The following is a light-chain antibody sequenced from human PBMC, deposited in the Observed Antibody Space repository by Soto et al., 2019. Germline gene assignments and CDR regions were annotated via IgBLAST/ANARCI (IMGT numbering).Light chain of an antibody. CDR2: LEGSGSY. J-gene: IGLJ1*01. CDR3: ATWDDSLNADV. V-gene: IGLV4-60*02. CDR1: SGHSSYI. Sequence: QPVLTQSSSASASLGSSVKLTCTLSSGHSSYIIAWHQQQPGKAPRYLMKLEGSGSYNKGSGVPDRFSGSSSGADRYLTISNLQFEDEADYYCATWDDSLNADVFGIGTKLTVL.